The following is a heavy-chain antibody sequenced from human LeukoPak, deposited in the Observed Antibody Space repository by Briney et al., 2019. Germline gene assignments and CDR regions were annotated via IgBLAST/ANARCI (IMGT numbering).Heavy chain of an antibody. CDR1: GFTFSSYG. D-gene: IGHD1-26*01. Sequence: PGRSLRLSCAASGFTFSSYGMHWVRQPPPQGLERVAVIWYDGSNNYYADSSNGRFTISTDNSKNTLYLQMTSLIAEDTAVYYCAKEDRIVGATLFDSWGQGTLVTVSS. J-gene: IGHJ4*02. CDR2: IWYDGSNN. V-gene: IGHV3-33*06. CDR3: AKEDRIVGATLFDS.